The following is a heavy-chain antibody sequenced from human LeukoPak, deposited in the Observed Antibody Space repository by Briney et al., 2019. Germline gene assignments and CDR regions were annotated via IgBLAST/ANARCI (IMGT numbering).Heavy chain of an antibody. Sequence: GGSLRLSCAASGFTFSNYAMHWVRQAPGKGLEYVSAIGSNGDSTYYANSLKGRFAISRDNSKSTLYLQMGSLRFEDMAVYYCARGRYFIYNMDVWGKGTTVTVSS. D-gene: IGHD3-9*01. CDR2: IGSNGDST. V-gene: IGHV3-64*01. CDR3: ARGRYFIYNMDV. J-gene: IGHJ6*03. CDR1: GFTFSNYA.